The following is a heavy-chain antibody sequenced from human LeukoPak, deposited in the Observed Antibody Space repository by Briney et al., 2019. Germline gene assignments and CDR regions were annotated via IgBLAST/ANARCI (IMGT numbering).Heavy chain of an antibody. Sequence: SETLSLTCAVYGGSFSGYYWSWIRQPPGKGLEWIGEINHSGSTNYNPSLKSRVTISVDTSKNQFSLKRSSVTAADTAVYYCARRYYWGQGTLVTVSS. J-gene: IGHJ4*02. CDR1: GGSFSGYY. V-gene: IGHV4-34*01. CDR3: ARRYY. CDR2: INHSGST.